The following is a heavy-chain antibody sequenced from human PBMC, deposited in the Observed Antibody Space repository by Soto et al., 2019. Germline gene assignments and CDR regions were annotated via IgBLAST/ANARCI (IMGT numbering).Heavy chain of an antibody. D-gene: IGHD6-13*01. Sequence: PSETLSLTCTVSGGSISSGYYYWSWIRQHPGKGLEWIGYIYYSGSTYYSPSLQSRVSISVDTSKNQFSLELSSVTAADTAVYYCTAAGAQFDYWGQGTVVTVS. J-gene: IGHJ4*02. V-gene: IGHV4-31*03. CDR3: TAAGAQFDY. CDR1: GGSISSGYYY. CDR2: IYYSGST.